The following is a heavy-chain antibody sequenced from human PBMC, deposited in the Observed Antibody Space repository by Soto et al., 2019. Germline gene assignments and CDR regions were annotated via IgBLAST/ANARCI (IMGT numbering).Heavy chain of an antibody. Sequence: ASVKVSCKASGGTFSSYATSWVRQAPGQGLEWMGGIIPIFGTASYAQKFQGRVTITADESTSTAYMELSSLRSEDTAVYYCAREIIRVKGYCSSTSCLASRYGMDVWGQGTTVTVSS. CDR1: GGTFSSYA. D-gene: IGHD2-2*01. V-gene: IGHV1-69*13. J-gene: IGHJ6*02. CDR3: AREIIRVKGYCSSTSCLASRYGMDV. CDR2: IIPIFGTA.